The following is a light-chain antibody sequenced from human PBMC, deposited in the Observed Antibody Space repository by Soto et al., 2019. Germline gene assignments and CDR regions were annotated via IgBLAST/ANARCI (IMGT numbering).Light chain of an antibody. CDR3: QHCNTYWT. V-gene: IGKV1-5*01. Sequence: DIQMTQSPYTMSSSVGSRFTTTCRASQSISTWLAWYQQKPGKDPKILIYDVSSLESGVPSRFSGSGSGTEFTLTISSLQPDDFATYYCQHCNTYWTLGHGKQVDLK. CDR2: DVS. J-gene: IGKJ1*01. CDR1: QSISTW.